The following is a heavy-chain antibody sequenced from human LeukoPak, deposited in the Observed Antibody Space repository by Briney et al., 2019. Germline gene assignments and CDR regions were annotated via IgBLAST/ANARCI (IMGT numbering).Heavy chain of an antibody. CDR2: IRTSGTNT. CDR1: GFTFSSFS. V-gene: IGHV3-48*04. Sequence: PGGSLRLSCAASGFTFSSFSMNWVRQAPGKGLEWVSYIRTSGTNTDYTGSVKGRFTISRDNAKNSLYLQMNSLRAEDTAVYYCARDLYSSGWSTDYWGQGTLVTVSS. D-gene: IGHD6-19*01. J-gene: IGHJ4*02. CDR3: ARDLYSSGWSTDY.